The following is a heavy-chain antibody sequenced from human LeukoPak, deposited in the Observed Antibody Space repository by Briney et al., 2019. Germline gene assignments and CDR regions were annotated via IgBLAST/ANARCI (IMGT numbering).Heavy chain of an antibody. CDR3: ARSGSGSYYPFDY. CDR1: GYSFTSYS. J-gene: IGHJ4*02. D-gene: IGHD3-10*01. V-gene: IGHV5-51*01. CDR2: IYPGDSDT. Sequence: GESLKISCKGSGYSFTSYSIGWVRQMPGKGLDWMGIIYPGDSDTRYSPSFQGQVTISADKSISTAYLQWSSLKASDTALYYCARSGSGSYYPFDYWGQGTLVTVSS.